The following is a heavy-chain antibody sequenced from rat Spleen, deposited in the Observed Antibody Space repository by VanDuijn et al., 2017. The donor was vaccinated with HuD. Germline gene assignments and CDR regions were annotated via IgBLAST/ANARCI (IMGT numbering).Heavy chain of an antibody. V-gene: IGHV3-1*01. CDR2: ISYSGST. CDR1: GYSITSNY. CDR3: ARGIYYYDAPYYFDY. Sequence: EVQLQESGPGLVKPSQSLSLTCSVTGYSITSNYWGWIRKFPGNKMEWIGHISYSGSTSYNPSLKSRISITRDTSKNQFFLQLNSVTTEDTATYYCARGIYYYDAPYYFDYWGQGVMVTVSS. D-gene: IGHD1-12*01. J-gene: IGHJ2*01.